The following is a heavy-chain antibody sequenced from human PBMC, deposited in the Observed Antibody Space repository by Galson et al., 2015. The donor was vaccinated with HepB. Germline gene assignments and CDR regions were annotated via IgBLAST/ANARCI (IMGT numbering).Heavy chain of an antibody. Sequence: SLRLSCAASGFTFSSYAMSWVRQAPGKGLEWVSAISGSGGSTYYADSVKGRFTISRDNSKNTLYLQMNSLRAEDTAVYYCAKGQEGAGYSSSWFFQGHTNPTYFDYWGQGTLVTVSS. CDR1: GFTFSSYA. D-gene: IGHD6-13*01. CDR2: ISGSGGST. J-gene: IGHJ4*02. V-gene: IGHV3-23*01. CDR3: AKGQEGAGYSSSWFFQGHTNPTYFDY.